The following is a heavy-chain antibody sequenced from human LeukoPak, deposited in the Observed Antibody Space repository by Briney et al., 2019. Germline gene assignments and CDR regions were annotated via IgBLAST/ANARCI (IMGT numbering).Heavy chain of an antibody. CDR3: ARIPSTSDYFDY. Sequence: PSETLSLTCTVSGGSISSGDYYWRWLRQPPGKGLEWIGYFYYSGSTYYNPSLKSRVTISVTTSKTQFSLKLSSVTAADTAVYYCARIPSTSDYFDYWGQGTLVTVSS. CDR1: GGSISSGDYY. D-gene: IGHD2-2*01. CDR2: FYYSGST. J-gene: IGHJ4*02. V-gene: IGHV4-30-4*08.